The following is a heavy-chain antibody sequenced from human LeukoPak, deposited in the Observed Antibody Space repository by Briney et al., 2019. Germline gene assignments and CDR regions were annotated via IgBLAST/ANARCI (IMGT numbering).Heavy chain of an antibody. Sequence: GSSVKVSCKPSGGTFSNYAINSVRQVPGQGLEWMGRITPILGLINYAQRFRGRVTLTADKSTSTGYMEVTGLTFDDTAIYYCARGRGSRPGYNGDDLDYWGQGTLVTVSS. D-gene: IGHD1-1*01. J-gene: IGHJ4*02. CDR3: ARGRGSRPGYNGDDLDY. CDR1: GGTFSNYA. CDR2: ITPILGLI. V-gene: IGHV1-69*04.